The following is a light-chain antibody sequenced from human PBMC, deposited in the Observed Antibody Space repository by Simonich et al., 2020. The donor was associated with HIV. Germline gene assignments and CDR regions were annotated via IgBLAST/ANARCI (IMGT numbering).Light chain of an antibody. CDR1: QLISSW. V-gene: IGKV1-5*03. CDR3: QQSYNTLIT. Sequence: IQMTQSPSTLSASVGDRVTITCRASQLISSWLSWYQQKPGKAPKLLIYKASSLESGDPSRFSGSGSGTDFTLTISSLQPEDFATYYCQQSYNTLITFGQGTRLEIK. J-gene: IGKJ5*01. CDR2: KAS.